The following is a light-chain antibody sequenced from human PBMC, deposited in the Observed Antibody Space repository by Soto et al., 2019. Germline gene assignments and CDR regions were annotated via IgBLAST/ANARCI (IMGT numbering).Light chain of an antibody. J-gene: IGKJ1*01. CDR3: QQYGSSPSWT. Sequence: EIVLTQSPGTLSLSPGERATLSCRASQSVSSSYLAWYQQKTGQAPRLLIYGASSRATGIPDRFSGSGSGRDFTLTSSRLEPEDFAVYYCQQYGSSPSWTFGQGTKVEIK. CDR2: GAS. CDR1: QSVSSSY. V-gene: IGKV3-20*01.